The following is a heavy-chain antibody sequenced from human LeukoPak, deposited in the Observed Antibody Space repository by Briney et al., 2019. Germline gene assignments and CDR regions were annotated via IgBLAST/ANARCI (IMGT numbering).Heavy chain of an antibody. V-gene: IGHV4-38-2*02. J-gene: IGHJ4*02. CDR1: GYSISSGYY. CDR3: ARSGSYLNY. Sequence: SETLSLTCTVSGYSISSGYYWGWIRQPPGKGLEWIGSIDHSGSTYYNPSLKSRVTISVDTSKNQFSLKLSSVTAADTAVYYCARSGSYLNYWGQGTLVTVSS. CDR2: IDHSGST. D-gene: IGHD1-26*01.